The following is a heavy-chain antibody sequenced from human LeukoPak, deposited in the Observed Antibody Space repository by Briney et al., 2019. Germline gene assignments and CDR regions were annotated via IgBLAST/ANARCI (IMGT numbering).Heavy chain of an antibody. CDR3: AREHLSVVSFDILTAGY. J-gene: IGHJ4*02. CDR2: INPNSGGT. Sequence: PSVKVSCKASGYTFTGYYMHWVRQAPGQGLEWMGWINPNSGGTNYAQKFQGRVTMTRDTSISTAYMELSRLRSDDTAVYYCAREHLSVVSFDILTAGYWGQGTLVTVSS. D-gene: IGHD3-9*01. CDR1: GYTFTGYY. V-gene: IGHV1-2*02.